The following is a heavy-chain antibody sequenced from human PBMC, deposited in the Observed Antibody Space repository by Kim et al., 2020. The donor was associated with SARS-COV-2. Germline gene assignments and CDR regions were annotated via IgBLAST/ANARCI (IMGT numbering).Heavy chain of an antibody. CDR1: GFTFSNAW. CDR3: FRYSYGQYYYGMDV. V-gene: IGHV3-15*01. Sequence: GGSLRLSCAASGFTFSNAWMSWVRQAPGKGLEWVGRIKSKTDGGTTDYAAPVKGRFTISRDDSKNTLYLQMNSLKTEDTAVYYCFRYSYGQYYYGMDVWGQGTTVTVSS. J-gene: IGHJ6*02. CDR2: IKSKTDGGTT. D-gene: IGHD5-18*01.